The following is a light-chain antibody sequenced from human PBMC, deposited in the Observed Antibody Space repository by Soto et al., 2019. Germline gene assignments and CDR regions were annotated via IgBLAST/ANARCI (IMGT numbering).Light chain of an antibody. Sequence: EIVMTQSPATLSVSPGGRATLSCRASQSIRDTLAWYQQKPGEAPRLLIYRSSRRATGFPTRFSGSGSGTDFTLTISSLQSEDFAVYYCQQYDNWPWTFGQGTKVEI. J-gene: IGKJ1*01. V-gene: IGKV3-15*01. CDR1: QSIRDT. CDR2: RSS. CDR3: QQYDNWPWT.